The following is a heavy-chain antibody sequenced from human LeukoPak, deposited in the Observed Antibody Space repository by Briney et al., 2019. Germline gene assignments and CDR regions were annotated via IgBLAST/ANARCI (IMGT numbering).Heavy chain of an antibody. J-gene: IGHJ6*03. Sequence: GGSLRLSCAASGFTFSSYSMNWVRQAPGKGLEWVSYISSTSSTIYYADSVKGRFTISRDNAKNSLYLQMNSLRAEDTAVYYCARERGEIVVVPAASSRFLYYYYMDVWGKGTTVTISS. V-gene: IGHV3-48*04. CDR2: ISSTSSTI. CDR3: ARERGEIVVVPAASSRFLYYYYMDV. CDR1: GFTFSSYS. D-gene: IGHD2-2*01.